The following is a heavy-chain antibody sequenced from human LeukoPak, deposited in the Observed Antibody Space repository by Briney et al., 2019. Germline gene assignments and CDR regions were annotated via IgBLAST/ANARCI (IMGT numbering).Heavy chain of an antibody. CDR1: GFTFSSYW. V-gene: IGHV3-74*01. D-gene: IGHD3-22*01. Sequence: PGGSLRLSCAASGFTFSSYWMHWARQAPGKGLVWVSRINSDGSSTSYADSVKGRFTISRDNSKNTLYLQMNSLRAEDTAVYYCARTDYYDSSGYHYWGQGTLVTVSS. CDR3: ARTDYYDSSGYHY. J-gene: IGHJ4*02. CDR2: INSDGSST.